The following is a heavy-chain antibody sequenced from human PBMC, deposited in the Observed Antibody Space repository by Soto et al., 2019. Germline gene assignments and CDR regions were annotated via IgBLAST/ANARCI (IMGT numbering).Heavy chain of an antibody. J-gene: IGHJ4*02. CDR2: INHSGST. V-gene: IGHV4-34*01. CDR3: ARDKITGLFDY. D-gene: IGHD2-8*02. Sequence: QVQLQQWGAGLLKPSETLSLTCAVYGGSFSGYYWTWIRQPPGTGLEWIGEINHSGSTNYNPSLKXXVTISVDPSTNQFSLKLTSVTAADTAVYYCARDKITGLFDYWGQGTLVTVSS. CDR1: GGSFSGYY.